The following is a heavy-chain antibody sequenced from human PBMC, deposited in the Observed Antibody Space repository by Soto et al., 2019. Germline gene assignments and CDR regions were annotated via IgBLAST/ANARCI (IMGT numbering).Heavy chain of an antibody. V-gene: IGHV3-30*18. CDR3: AKDVDTVTTMGY. CDR1: GFTFSSYG. J-gene: IGHJ4*01. Sequence: QVQLVESGGGVVQPGRSLRLSCAASGFTFSSYGMHWVRQAPGKGLEWVAVISYDGSNKYYADSVKGRFTISRDNSKNTQYLQMNTLRAEDTAVYYCAKDVDTVTTMGYCVHGTLVTVSS. CDR2: ISYDGSNK. D-gene: IGHD4-17*01.